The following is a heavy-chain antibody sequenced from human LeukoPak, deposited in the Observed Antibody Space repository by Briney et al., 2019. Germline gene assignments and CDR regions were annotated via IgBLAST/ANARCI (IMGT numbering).Heavy chain of an antibody. CDR1: GGSISSYY. Sequence: SETLSLTCTVSGGSISSYYWSWIRQPPRKGLEWIGYIYYSGSTNYNPSLKSRVTISVDTSKNQFSLKLSSVTAADTAVYYCARLYYDSSGHYWGQGTLVTVSS. V-gene: IGHV4-59*01. CDR3: ARLYYDSSGHY. D-gene: IGHD3-22*01. J-gene: IGHJ4*02. CDR2: IYYSGST.